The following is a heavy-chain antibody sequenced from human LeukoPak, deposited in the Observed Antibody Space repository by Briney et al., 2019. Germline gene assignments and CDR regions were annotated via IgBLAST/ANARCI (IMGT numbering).Heavy chain of an antibody. CDR2: ISSSGSTL. Sequence: GGSLRLSCAASGFSFRDFGMNWVRQAPGKGLQWLSYISSSGSTLFYADSVEGRFTISRDNVNNSLYLQMNSLGVDDMGVYYCARGYSTSSYSHYYYYMDVWGKGTTVAVSS. J-gene: IGHJ6*03. D-gene: IGHD6-6*01. CDR1: GFSFRDFG. V-gene: IGHV3-48*01. CDR3: ARGYSTSSYSHYYYYMDV.